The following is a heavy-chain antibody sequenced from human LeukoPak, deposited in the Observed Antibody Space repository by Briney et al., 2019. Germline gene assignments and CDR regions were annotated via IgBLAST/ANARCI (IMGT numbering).Heavy chain of an antibody. CDR3: ARDAEGIQLWLATYGMDV. Sequence: ASVKVSCKASGYTFTSYAMNWVRQAPGQGLEWMGWINTNTGNPTYAQGFTGRFVFSLDTSVSTAYLQISSLKAEDTAVYYCARDAEGIQLWLATYGMDVWGQGTTVTVSS. D-gene: IGHD5-18*01. CDR1: GYTFTSYA. CDR2: INTNTGNP. V-gene: IGHV7-4-1*02. J-gene: IGHJ6*02.